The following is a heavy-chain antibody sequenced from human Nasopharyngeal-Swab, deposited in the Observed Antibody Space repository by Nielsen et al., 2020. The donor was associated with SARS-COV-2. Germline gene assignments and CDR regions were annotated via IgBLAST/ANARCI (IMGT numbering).Heavy chain of an antibody. J-gene: IGHJ6*02. Sequence: SETLSLTCTVSGGSIMSSSYYWGWIRQPPGKGLEWIGVIYYTGIAHYSPSLKSRVTISVDTSRNQFFLRVASVTAEDTAVYYCARQTGMDVWGQGTSVTVSS. CDR2: IYYTGIA. CDR1: GGSIMSSSYY. CDR3: ARQTGMDV. V-gene: IGHV4-39*01.